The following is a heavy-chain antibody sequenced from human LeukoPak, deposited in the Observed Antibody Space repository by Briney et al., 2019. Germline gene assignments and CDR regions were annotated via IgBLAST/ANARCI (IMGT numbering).Heavy chain of an antibody. D-gene: IGHD3-22*01. V-gene: IGHV3-23*01. CDR2: ISGSGDIT. CDR1: GFTFSSYA. Sequence: PGGSLRLSCSASGFTFSSYAMSWVRQAPGKGPEWVSVISGSGDITYYADSVKGRFVISRDHSKNTLYLQMNSLRAEDTAIYYCAKDRDYYDSSGPDYWGQGTLVTVSS. J-gene: IGHJ4*02. CDR3: AKDRDYYDSSGPDY.